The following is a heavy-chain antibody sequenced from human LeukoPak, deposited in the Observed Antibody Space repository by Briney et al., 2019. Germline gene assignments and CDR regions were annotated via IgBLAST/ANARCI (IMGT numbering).Heavy chain of an antibody. CDR3: AGGTVTRFPPDY. J-gene: IGHJ4*02. D-gene: IGHD4-11*01. Sequence: ASVKVSCKASGGTFSSYAISWVRQAPGQGLEWMGGIIPIFGTANYAQKFQGRVTITTDESTSTAYMELSSLRSEDTAVYYCAGGTVTRFPPDYWGQGTLVTVSS. CDR1: GGTFSSYA. V-gene: IGHV1-69*05. CDR2: IIPIFGTA.